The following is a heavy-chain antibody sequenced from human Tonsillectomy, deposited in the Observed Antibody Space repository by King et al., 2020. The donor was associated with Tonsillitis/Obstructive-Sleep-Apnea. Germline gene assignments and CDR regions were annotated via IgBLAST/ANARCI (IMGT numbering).Heavy chain of an antibody. Sequence: QLQESGAGLVKPSETLSLTCTVSGGSISSTSYYWGWIRQPAGEGLEWIGSIYYSGSTYYNPSLKSRVTISVDTSKNQFSPKLSSVTAADTAVYYCASRATILAVDYWGQGTLVTVSS. V-gene: IGHV4-39*01. J-gene: IGHJ4*02. CDR2: IYYSGST. CDR1: GGSISSTSYY. CDR3: ASRATILAVDY. D-gene: IGHD5-12*01.